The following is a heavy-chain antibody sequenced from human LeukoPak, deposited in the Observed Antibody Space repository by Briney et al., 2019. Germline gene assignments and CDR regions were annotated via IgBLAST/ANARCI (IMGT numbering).Heavy chain of an antibody. J-gene: IGHJ4*02. V-gene: IGHV3-30*02. D-gene: IGHD2-2*01. CDR1: GFTFSSYG. Sequence: GGSLRLSCAASGFTFSSYGMHWVRQAPGKGLEWVAFIRYDGSNKYYADSVKGRFTISRDNSKNTLYLQMNSLRAEDTAVYYCAKDGGVVVPAAPASYFDYWGQGTLVTVSS. CDR2: IRYDGSNK. CDR3: AKDGGVVVPAAPASYFDY.